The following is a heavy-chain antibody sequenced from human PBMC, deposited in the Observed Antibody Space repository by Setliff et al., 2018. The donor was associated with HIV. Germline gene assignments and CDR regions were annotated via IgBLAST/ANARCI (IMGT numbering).Heavy chain of an antibody. D-gene: IGHD2-2*01. V-gene: IGHV2-5*02. CDR3: AHSYCSSTSCYPHYYYYMDV. Sequence: SGPTLVNPTQTLTLTCTFSGFSLSTSGVGVGWIRQPPGKALEWLALIYWDDDKRYSPSLESRLAITKDTSKNQVVLTMANMDPVDTATYYCAHSYCSSTSCYPHYYYYMDVWGKGTTVTVSS. CDR1: GFSLSTSGVG. CDR2: IYWDDDK. J-gene: IGHJ6*03.